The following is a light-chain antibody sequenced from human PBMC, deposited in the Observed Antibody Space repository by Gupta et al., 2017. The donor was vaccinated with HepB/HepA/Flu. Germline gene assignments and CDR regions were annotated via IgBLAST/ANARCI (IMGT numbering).Light chain of an antibody. Sequence: EIVMTQSQATLSVSPGERATLSCRASQSVSSYLAWYQQKPGQAPRLLIYGASTRATGIPARFSGSGSGTEFTLTISSLQSEDFAVYYCQQYNNWPPLTFGGGTKVEIK. CDR1: QSVSSY. V-gene: IGKV3-15*01. CDR2: GAS. J-gene: IGKJ4*01. CDR3: QQYNNWPPLT.